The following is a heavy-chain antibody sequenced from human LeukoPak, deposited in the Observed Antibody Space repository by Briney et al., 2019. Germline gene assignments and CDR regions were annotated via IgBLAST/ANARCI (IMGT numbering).Heavy chain of an antibody. CDR1: GYTFTSHG. D-gene: IGHD5-12*01. CDR3: AKTHRGYSGYPLDY. Sequence: ASVKVSCKASGYTFTSHGISWVRQAPGQGLEWMGWISAYNGNTNYAQKLQGRVTMTTDTSTSTAYMELRSLRSDDTAVYYCAKTHRGYSGYPLDYWGQGTLVTVSS. V-gene: IGHV1-18*01. J-gene: IGHJ4*02. CDR2: ISAYNGNT.